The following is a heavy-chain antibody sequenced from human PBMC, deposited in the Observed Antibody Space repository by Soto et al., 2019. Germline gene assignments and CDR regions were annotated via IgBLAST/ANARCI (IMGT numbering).Heavy chain of an antibody. Sequence: ASVKVSCKASGYTFTTYDISWVRQATGQGLEWMGWMNPYSGNTGYAQKFQGRVTVTRNTSISTVYMELSGLRPDDTAVYDCARRKERSGPHYFDYWGQGSQVTVSS. J-gene: IGHJ4*02. CDR3: ARRKERSGPHYFDY. V-gene: IGHV1-8*01. CDR1: GYTFTTYD. CDR2: MNPYSGNT. D-gene: IGHD6-25*01.